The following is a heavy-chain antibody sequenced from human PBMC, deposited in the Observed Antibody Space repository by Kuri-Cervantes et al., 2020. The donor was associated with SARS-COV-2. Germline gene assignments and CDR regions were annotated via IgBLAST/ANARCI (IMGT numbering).Heavy chain of an antibody. D-gene: IGHD2-15*01. CDR2: IIPILGIA. CDR3: ASKEDCSGGSCYSQFDP. Sequence: SVKVSCKASGGTFSSYAISWVRQAPGQGLEWIGGIIPILGIANYAQKFQGRVTITADTSTSTAYMELSSLRSEDTAVYYCASKEDCSGGSCYSQFDPWGQGTLVTVSS. V-gene: IGHV1-69*10. CDR1: GGTFSSYA. J-gene: IGHJ5*02.